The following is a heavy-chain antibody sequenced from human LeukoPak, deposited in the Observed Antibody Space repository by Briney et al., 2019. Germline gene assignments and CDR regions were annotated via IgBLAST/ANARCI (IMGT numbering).Heavy chain of an antibody. J-gene: IGHJ4*02. CDR3: AKGLIGGRQVVVVPAAMGVCDY. CDR1: GFTFSSYA. Sequence: GGSLRLSCAASGFTFSSYAMSWVRQAPGKGLEWVSAISGSGGSTYYADSVKGRFTISRDNSKNTLYLQMNSLRAEDTAVYYCAKGLIGGRQVVVVPAAMGVCDYWGQGTLVTVSS. CDR2: ISGSGGST. V-gene: IGHV3-23*01. D-gene: IGHD2-2*01.